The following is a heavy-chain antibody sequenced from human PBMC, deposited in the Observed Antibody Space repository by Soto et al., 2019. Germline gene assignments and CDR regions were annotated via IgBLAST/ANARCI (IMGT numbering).Heavy chain of an antibody. CDR3: ARLSGGYGMDV. J-gene: IGHJ6*02. CDR1: GGSLISSHW. CDR2: IYHSGST. D-gene: IGHD3-10*01. Sequence: QVQLQESGPGLVKPSGTLSLTCAVSGGSLISSHWWNWVRQSPGKGLEWIGQIYHSGSTNYNPSLKSRVTISVDKSKNHFSLEVTSVTAADTASYYGARLSGGYGMDVWGQGTTVSVSS. V-gene: IGHV4-4*02.